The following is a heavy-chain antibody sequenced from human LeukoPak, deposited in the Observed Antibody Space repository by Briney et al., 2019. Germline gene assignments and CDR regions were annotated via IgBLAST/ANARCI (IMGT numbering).Heavy chain of an antibody. CDR3: ARVDGDYAFDY. Sequence: SETLSLTCTVSSGSINSYYWSWIRQPPGKGLEWIGYIYYSGSSNYNPSLKSRVTISVDMSKNQFSLKLSSVTAADTAVYYCARVDGDYAFDYWGQGTLVTVSS. CDR2: IYYSGSS. J-gene: IGHJ4*02. V-gene: IGHV4-59*01. D-gene: IGHD4-17*01. CDR1: SGSINSYY.